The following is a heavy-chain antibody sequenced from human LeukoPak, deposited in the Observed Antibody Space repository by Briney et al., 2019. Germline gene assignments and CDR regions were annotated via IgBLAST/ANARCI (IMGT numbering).Heavy chain of an antibody. CDR2: IDPNSGGT. CDR3: ARDRYYYDSSGYYPYYFDY. D-gene: IGHD3-22*01. Sequence: ASVKVSCKASGYTFTGYYMHWVRQAPGQGREWMGRIDPNSGGTNYAQKFQGRVTMTRDTSISTDYMELSRLRSDDTAVYYCARDRYYYDSSGYYPYYFDYWGQGTLVTVSS. CDR1: GYTFTGYY. V-gene: IGHV1-2*06. J-gene: IGHJ4*02.